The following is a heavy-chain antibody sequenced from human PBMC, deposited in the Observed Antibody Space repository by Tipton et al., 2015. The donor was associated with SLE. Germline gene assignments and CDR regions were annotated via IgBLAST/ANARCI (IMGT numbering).Heavy chain of an antibody. J-gene: IGHJ5*02. D-gene: IGHD3-9*01. CDR1: GYTFTGYY. CDR3: ATDRWMDSLGRSDLTS. CDR2: FDPDDGET. Sequence: QSGAEVKKPGASVKVSCKASGYTFTGYYMHWVRQAPGKGLEWMAGFDPDDGETFYAQKFQSRVTMIEDTSTDTAYMELSGLRSEDTAVYYCATDRWMDSLGRSDLTSWGQGTLVTVSS. V-gene: IGHV1-24*01.